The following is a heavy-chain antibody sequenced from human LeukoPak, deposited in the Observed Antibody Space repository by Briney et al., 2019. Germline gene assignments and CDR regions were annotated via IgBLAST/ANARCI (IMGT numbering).Heavy chain of an antibody. CDR3: ARARHSRSLYFDY. J-gene: IGHJ4*02. Sequence: PSETLSLTCTVSGGSISSYYWSWIRQPPGKGLEWIGYIYYSGSTNYNPSLKSRVTISVDTSKNQFSLKLSSVTAADTAVYYCARARHSRSLYFDYWGQGTLVTVSS. CDR2: IYYSGST. D-gene: IGHD6-6*01. V-gene: IGHV4-59*01. CDR1: GGSISSYY.